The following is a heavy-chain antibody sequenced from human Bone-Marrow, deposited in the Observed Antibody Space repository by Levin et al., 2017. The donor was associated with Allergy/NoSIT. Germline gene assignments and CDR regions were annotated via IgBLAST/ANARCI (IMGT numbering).Heavy chain of an antibody. J-gene: IGHJ4*02. D-gene: IGHD6-6*01. CDR2: ISAYNGNT. CDR3: ARVIYSSSSTGYFDY. Sequence: ASVKVSCKASGYTFTSYGISWVRQAPGQELEWMGWISAYNGNTNYAQKLQGRVTMTTDTSTSTAYMELRSLRSDDTAVYYCARVIYSSSSTGYFDYWGQGTLVTVSS. CDR1: GYTFTSYG. V-gene: IGHV1-18*01.